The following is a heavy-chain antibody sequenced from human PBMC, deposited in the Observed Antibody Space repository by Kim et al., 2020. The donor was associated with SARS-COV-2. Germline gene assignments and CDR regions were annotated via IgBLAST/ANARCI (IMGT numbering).Heavy chain of an antibody. D-gene: IGHD4-17*01. J-gene: IGHJ4*02. Sequence: ASVKVSCKASGYTFTSYYMHWVRQAPGQGLEWMGIINPSGGSTSYAQKFQGRVTMTRDTSTSTVYMELSSLRSEDTAVYYCAREAPARDYGDYKGFFDYWGQGTLVTVSS. CDR3: AREAPARDYGDYKGFFDY. CDR1: GYTFTSYY. CDR2: INPSGGST. V-gene: IGHV1-46*01.